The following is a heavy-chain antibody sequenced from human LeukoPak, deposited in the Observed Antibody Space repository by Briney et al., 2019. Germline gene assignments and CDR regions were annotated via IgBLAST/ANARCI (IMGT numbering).Heavy chain of an antibody. D-gene: IGHD3-16*01. Sequence: PGGSLRLSCAASGLPFRRYSMTWARQAPGKGLEWVSSLSRGGTYIYYPDSMRGRVTISRDNAKSSLYLVMNGLRVEDTAGYYCARDRPTGASRRFVVQWGQGTLVTVSS. CDR2: LSRGGTYI. CDR1: GLPFRRYS. V-gene: IGHV3-21*01. CDR3: ARDRPTGASRRFVVQ. J-gene: IGHJ4*02.